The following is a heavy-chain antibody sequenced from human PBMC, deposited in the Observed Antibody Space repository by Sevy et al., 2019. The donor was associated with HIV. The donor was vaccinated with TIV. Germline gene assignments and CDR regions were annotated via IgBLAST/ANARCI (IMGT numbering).Heavy chain of an antibody. V-gene: IGHV1-8*01. CDR3: ARVPGPMNYDYVWGSSDY. CDR1: GYTFTSYD. CDR2: MNPNSGNT. D-gene: IGHD3-16*01. J-gene: IGHJ4*02. Sequence: ASVKVSCKASGYTFTSYDINWVRQATGQGLEWMGWMNPNSGNTGYAQKFQGRVTMTRNTSISTAYMELSSLRSEDTAVYYCARVPGPMNYDYVWGSSDYWGQGTLVTVSS.